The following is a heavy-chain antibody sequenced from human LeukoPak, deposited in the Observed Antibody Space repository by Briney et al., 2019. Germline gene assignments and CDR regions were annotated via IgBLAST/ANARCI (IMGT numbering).Heavy chain of an antibody. CDR2: IWYDGSNK. V-gene: IGHV3-33*01. J-gene: IGHJ4*02. CDR1: GFTFSSYG. CDR3: ARDRVAMVRGVISGFDY. D-gene: IGHD3-10*01. Sequence: GGSLRLSCAASGFTFSSYGMHWVRQAPGKGLEWVAVIWYDGSNKYYADSVKGRFTISRDNSKNTLYLQMNSLRAEDTAVYYCARDRVAMVRGVISGFDYWGQGTLATVSS.